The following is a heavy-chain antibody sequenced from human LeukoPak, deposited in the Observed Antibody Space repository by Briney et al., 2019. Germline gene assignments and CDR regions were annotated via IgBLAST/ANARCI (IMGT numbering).Heavy chain of an antibody. J-gene: IGHJ4*02. V-gene: IGHV1-69*02. CDR1: GGIFSSYT. CDR2: IIPILGIA. D-gene: IGHD2-2*01. CDR3: ARAHCSSTSCPSDY. Sequence: SVKVSCKACGGIFSSYTISWVQQDPGQRLESMGRIIPILGIANYGQKFQGRVTITADKSTSTAYMELSSLRSEDTAVYYCARAHCSSTSCPSDYWGQGTLVTASS.